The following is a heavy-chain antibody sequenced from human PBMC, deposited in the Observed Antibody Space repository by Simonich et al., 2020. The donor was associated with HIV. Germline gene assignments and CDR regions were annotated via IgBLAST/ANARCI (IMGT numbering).Heavy chain of an antibody. Sequence: QVQLQQWGAGLLKPSETLSLTCAVYGGSFSGYYWSWIRQPPGKGLEWIWGINHSGITNYKSSLNSRATISVDKSKNQFSLKLSSVTAADTAIYYCARRDRELILYFDYWGQGNLVTVSS. D-gene: IGHD3-3*01. J-gene: IGHJ4*02. V-gene: IGHV4-34*01. CDR2: INHSGIT. CDR1: GGSFSGYY. CDR3: ARRDRELILYFDY.